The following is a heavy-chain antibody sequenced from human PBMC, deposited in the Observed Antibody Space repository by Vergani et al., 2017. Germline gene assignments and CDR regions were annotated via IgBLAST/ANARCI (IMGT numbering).Heavy chain of an antibody. D-gene: IGHD5-18*01. V-gene: IGHV4-59*01. J-gene: IGHJ6*02. CDR1: GGSISSYY. CDR3: ARDGGYSCGQNYYYYGMDV. Sequence: QVQLQESGPGLVKPSETLSLTCTVSGGSISSYYWSWIRQPPGKGLEWIGYIYYSGSTNYNPSLKSRVTISVDTSKNQFSLKLSSVTAADTAVYYCARDGGYSCGQNYYYYGMDVWGQGTTVTVSS. CDR2: IYYSGST.